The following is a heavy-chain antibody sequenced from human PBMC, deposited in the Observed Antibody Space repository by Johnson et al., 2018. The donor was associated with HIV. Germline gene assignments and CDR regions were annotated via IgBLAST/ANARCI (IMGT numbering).Heavy chain of an antibody. J-gene: IGHJ1*01. CDR2: IQYDGTNK. Sequence: QVQLVESGGGVVQPGRSLRLSCAASGFTFSSYGMHWVRQVPGNGLEWVTFIQYDGTNKYYADSVKGRFTISRDNSKNTLYLQMNSLRAEDTAVYYCAKDRRVYYVWGSYRTSVLELGDNVRGLLGLRWAMWG. V-gene: IGHV3-30*02. CDR3: AKDRRVYYVWGSYRTSVLELGDNVRGLLGLRWAM. D-gene: IGHD3-16*02. CDR1: GFTFSSYG.